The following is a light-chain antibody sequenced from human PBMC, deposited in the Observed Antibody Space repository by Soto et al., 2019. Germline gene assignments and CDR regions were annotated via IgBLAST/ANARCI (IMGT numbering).Light chain of an antibody. Sequence: EIVLTQSPGTLSLSPGERATLSCRASQSVSSSQLAWYQQKPGQAPRLVIYDASTRATGIPDRFSGSGSGTDCTLTISRLEPEDFAVYHCQLYGSSPPWTFGQGTKVEIK. CDR3: QLYGSSPPWT. CDR2: DAS. J-gene: IGKJ1*01. CDR1: QSVSSSQ. V-gene: IGKV3-20*01.